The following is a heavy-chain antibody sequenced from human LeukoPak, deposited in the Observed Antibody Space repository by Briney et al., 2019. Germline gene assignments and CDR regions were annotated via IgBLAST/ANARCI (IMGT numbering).Heavy chain of an antibody. Sequence: GASLLISCKGSGSIFTSYWISWVRQLPGKGLEWMGRIDPSDSYTNYSPSFQGHVTISADKSISTAYLQWSSLKASDTAMYYCARKTYFDYWGQGTLVTVSS. J-gene: IGHJ4*02. CDR3: ARKTYFDY. CDR1: GSIFTSYW. CDR2: IDPSDSYT. V-gene: IGHV5-10-1*01.